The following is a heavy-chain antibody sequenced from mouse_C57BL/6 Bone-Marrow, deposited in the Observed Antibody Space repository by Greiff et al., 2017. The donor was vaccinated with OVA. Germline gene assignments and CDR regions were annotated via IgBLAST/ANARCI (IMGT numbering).Heavy chain of an antibody. J-gene: IGHJ2*01. D-gene: IGHD2-4*01. CDR1: GYTFTSYG. V-gene: IGHV1-81*01. CDR2: IYPRSGNT. Sequence: VNVVESGAELARPGASVKLSCKASGYTFTSYGISWVKQRTGQGLEWIGEIYPRSGNTYYNEKFKGKATLTADKSSSTAYMELRSLTSEDSAVYFCARAEVYDYDVAYFDYWGQGTTLTVSS. CDR3: ARAEVYDYDVAYFDY.